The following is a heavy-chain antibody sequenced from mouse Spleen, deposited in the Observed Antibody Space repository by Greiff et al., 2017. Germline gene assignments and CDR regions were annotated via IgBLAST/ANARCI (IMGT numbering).Heavy chain of an antibody. V-gene: IGHV1-81*01. CDR1: GYTFTSYG. CDR2: IYPRRGNT. D-gene: IGHD2-13*01. Sequence: VQLQQSGAELARPGASVKLSCKASGYTFTSYGISWVKQRTGQGLEWIGEIYPRRGNTYYNEKFKGKATLTADKSSSTAYMELRSLTSEDSAVYFCARDGDYDFDYWGQGTTLTVSS. CDR3: ARDGDYDFDY. J-gene: IGHJ2*01.